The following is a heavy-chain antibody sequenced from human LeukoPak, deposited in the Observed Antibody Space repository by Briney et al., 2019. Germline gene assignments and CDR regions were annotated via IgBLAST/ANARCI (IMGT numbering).Heavy chain of an antibody. D-gene: IGHD3-10*01. CDR3: AREEVYFGSGSYYKGLRY. V-gene: IGHV3-48*03. Sequence: GGSLRLSCAASGFTFSSYEMNWVRQAPGKGLEWVSYISSSGSTIYYADSVKGRFTISRDNAKNSLYLQMNSLRAEDTAVHYCAREEVYFGSGSYYKGLRYWGQGTLVTVSS. CDR2: ISSSGSTI. CDR1: GFTFSSYE. J-gene: IGHJ4*02.